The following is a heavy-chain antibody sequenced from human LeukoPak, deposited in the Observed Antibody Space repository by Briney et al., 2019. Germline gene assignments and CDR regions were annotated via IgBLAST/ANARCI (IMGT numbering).Heavy chain of an antibody. CDR2: IYYSGST. D-gene: IGHD1-26*01. V-gene: IGHV4-31*03. J-gene: IGHJ5*02. Sequence: TLSLTCTVSGGSISSGGYCWSWIRQHPGKGLEWIGYIYYSGSTYYNPSLKSRVTISVDTSKNQFSLKLSSVTAADTAVYYCARGYNSGSYCNWFDPWGQGTLVTVSS. CDR3: ARGYNSGSYCNWFDP. CDR1: GGSISSGGYC.